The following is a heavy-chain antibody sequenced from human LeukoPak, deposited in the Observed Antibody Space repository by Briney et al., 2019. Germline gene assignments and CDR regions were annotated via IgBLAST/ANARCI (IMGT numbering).Heavy chain of an antibody. J-gene: IGHJ4*02. CDR1: GGSISSGGYY. D-gene: IGHD6-19*01. Sequence: SETLSLTCTVSGGSISSGGYYWSWIRQHPGRGLEWIGYIYYSGGTYYNPSLKSRVTISVDTSKNQFSLKLSSVTAADTAVYYCASTYSSGWYVAYWGQGTLVTVSS. CDR3: ASTYSSGWYVAY. V-gene: IGHV4-31*03. CDR2: IYYSGGT.